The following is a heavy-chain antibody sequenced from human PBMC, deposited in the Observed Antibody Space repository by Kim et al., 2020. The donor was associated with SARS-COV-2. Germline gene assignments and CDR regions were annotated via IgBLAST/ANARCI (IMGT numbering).Heavy chain of an antibody. J-gene: IGHJ6*02. Sequence: SVKVSCKASGGTFSSYAISWVRQAPGQGLEWMGGIIPIFGTANYAQKFQGRVTITADKSTSTAYMELSSLRSEDTAVYYCARDPEYVEGPVVVTANGMDVWGQGTTVTVSS. CDR3: ARDPEYVEGPVVVTANGMDV. CDR1: GGTFSSYA. CDR2: IIPIFGTA. V-gene: IGHV1-69*06. D-gene: IGHD2-21*02.